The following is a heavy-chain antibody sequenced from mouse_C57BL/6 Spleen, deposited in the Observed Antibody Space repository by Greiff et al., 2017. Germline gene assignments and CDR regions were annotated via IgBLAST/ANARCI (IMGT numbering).Heavy chain of an antibody. CDR1: GFTFSSYA. Sequence: EVKLMESGGGLVKPGGSLKLSCAASGFTFSSYAMSWVRQTPEKRLEWVATISDGGSYTYYPDNVKGRFTISRDNAKNNLYLQMSHLKSEDTAMYYCAREYGSRRTWFAYWGQGTLVTVSA. V-gene: IGHV5-4*01. CDR3: AREYGSRRTWFAY. CDR2: ISDGGSYT. J-gene: IGHJ3*01. D-gene: IGHD1-1*01.